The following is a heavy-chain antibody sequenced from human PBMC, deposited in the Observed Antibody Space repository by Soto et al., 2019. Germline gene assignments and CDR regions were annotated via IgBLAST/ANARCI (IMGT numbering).Heavy chain of an antibody. J-gene: IGHJ6*03. CDR3: ARVDCSSTSCYMDV. Sequence: SVKVSCKASGYTFTGYYMHWVRQAPGQGLEWMGWINPNSGGTNYAQKFQGWVTMTRDTSISTAYMELSRLRSDDTAVYYCARVDCSSTSCYMDVWGKGTTVTVSS. CDR2: INPNSGGT. V-gene: IGHV1-2*04. CDR1: GYTFTGYY. D-gene: IGHD2-2*01.